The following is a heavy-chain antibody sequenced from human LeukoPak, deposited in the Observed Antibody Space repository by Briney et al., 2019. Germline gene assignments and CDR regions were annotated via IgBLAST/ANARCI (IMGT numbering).Heavy chain of an antibody. D-gene: IGHD3-16*02. CDR2: IKQDGSEK. CDR1: GFTFSSYW. J-gene: IGHJ4*02. CDR3: ASQRSYVRGSYRYFDY. Sequence: GGSLRLSCAASGFTFSSYWMGWVRQAQGKGREWVANIKQDGSEKYYVDSVKGRFTISRDNAKNSLYLQMNSLRAEDTAVYYCASQRSYVRGSYRYFDYWGQGTLVTVSS. V-gene: IGHV3-7*02.